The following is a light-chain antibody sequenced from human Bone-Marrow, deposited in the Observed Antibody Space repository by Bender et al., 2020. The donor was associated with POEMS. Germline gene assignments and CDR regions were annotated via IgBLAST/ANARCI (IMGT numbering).Light chain of an antibody. CDR3: QAWDTNTVI. Sequence: SFVLTQPPSVSVAPGETARITCGANNIGSKSVQWYQQKSGQAPVLVVYDDDDRPSGIPERFSGSKSGQTVTLTISGTQALDEADYYCQAWDTNTVIFGGGTKLTVL. J-gene: IGLJ2*01. CDR2: DDD. CDR1: NIGSKS. V-gene: IGLV3-21*02.